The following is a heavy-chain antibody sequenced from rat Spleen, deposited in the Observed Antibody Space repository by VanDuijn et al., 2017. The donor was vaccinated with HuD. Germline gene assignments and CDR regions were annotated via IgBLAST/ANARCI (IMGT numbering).Heavy chain of an antibody. CDR2: ISTGGGNT. CDR3: ASLSGYASNWFAY. D-gene: IGHD4-3*01. Sequence: EVQLVESGGGLVRPGRSLKLSCAASGFTFSNYYMAWVRQAPTKGLEWVASISTGGGNTYYRDSVKGRFTISRDNAKSTLYLQMNSLRSEDTATYYCASLSGYASNWFAYWGQGTLVTVSS. J-gene: IGHJ3*01. CDR1: GFTFSNYY. V-gene: IGHV5-25*01.